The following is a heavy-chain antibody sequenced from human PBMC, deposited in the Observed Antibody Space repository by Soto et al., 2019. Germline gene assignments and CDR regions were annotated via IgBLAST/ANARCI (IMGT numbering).Heavy chain of an antibody. CDR1: GFTFDDYA. J-gene: IGHJ3*02. D-gene: IGHD3-16*02. CDR3: AKSGGWGSYRYASDAFDI. V-gene: IGHV3-9*01. CDR2: ISWNSGSI. Sequence: EVQLVESGGGLVQPGRSLRLSCAASGFTFDDYAMHWVRQAPGKGLEWVSGISWNSGSIGYADSVKGRFTISRDNAKNSLYMQMNSLRAEDTDLYYGAKSGGWGSYRYASDAFDIWGQGTMVTVSS.